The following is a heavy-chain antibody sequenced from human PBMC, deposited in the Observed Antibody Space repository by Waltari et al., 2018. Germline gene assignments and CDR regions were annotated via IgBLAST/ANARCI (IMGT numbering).Heavy chain of an antibody. D-gene: IGHD2-8*02. CDR3: ARHLGYCTGGVCYTEGWFDP. V-gene: IGHV1-69*13. J-gene: IGHJ5*02. Sequence: QVQLVQSGAEVKKPGSSVKVSCKASGGTFSSYAISWVRQAPGPGLEWMGGIIPIFGTANYAQKFQGRVTITADESTSTAYMELSSLRSEDTAVYYCARHLGYCTGGVCYTEGWFDPWGQGTLVTVSS. CDR2: IIPIFGTA. CDR1: GGTFSSYA.